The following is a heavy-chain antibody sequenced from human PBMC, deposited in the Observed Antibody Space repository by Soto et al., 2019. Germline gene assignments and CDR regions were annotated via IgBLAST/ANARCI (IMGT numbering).Heavy chain of an antibody. V-gene: IGHV3-21*06. J-gene: IGHJ4*02. CDR1: GFNFNSYT. CDR2: ISRFSDRT. CDR3: ARVGAYFGELDYSDY. Sequence: PGGSLRLSCSASGFNFNSYTMNWVRQAPGKGLEWVSSISRFSDRTYYADSVKGRFAIFRANAENSVYLQVNSLRAEDTAVYYCARVGAYFGELDYSDYPGPTPHVTLSS. D-gene: IGHD3-10*01.